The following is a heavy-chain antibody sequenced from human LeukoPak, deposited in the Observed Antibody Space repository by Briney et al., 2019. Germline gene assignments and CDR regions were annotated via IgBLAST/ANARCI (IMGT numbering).Heavy chain of an antibody. V-gene: IGHV4-39*01. CDR2: IYYSGST. CDR1: GGSISSSSYY. J-gene: IGHJ4*02. D-gene: IGHD3-10*01. CDR3: ATWYYYGSDY. Sequence: SETLSLTCTVSGGSISSSSYYWGWIRQPPGKGLEWIGSIYYSGSTYYNPSLKSRVTISVDTSKNQFSLKLSSVTAADTAVYYCATWYYYGSDYWGQGTLVTVSS.